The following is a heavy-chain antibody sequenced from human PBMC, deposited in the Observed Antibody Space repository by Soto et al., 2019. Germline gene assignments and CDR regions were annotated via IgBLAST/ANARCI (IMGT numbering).Heavy chain of an antibody. CDR1: GFTFMPYN. Sequence: EVQLVESGGGLVKPGGPLGLPCAASGFTFMPYNINWFRQAPGKGLEWVPSISSSGTYVYYADSVKGRFTISRDNAKNSLYLQMNSLRAEDTAVYYCARQLYFGELSYGYWGQGTLVTVSS. V-gene: IGHV3-21*01. J-gene: IGHJ4*02. CDR2: ISSSGTYV. D-gene: IGHD3-10*01. CDR3: ARQLYFGELSYGY.